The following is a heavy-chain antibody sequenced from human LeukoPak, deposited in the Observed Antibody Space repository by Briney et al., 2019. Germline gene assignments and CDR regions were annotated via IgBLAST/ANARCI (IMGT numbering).Heavy chain of an antibody. Sequence: GRSLRLSCAASGFTFSSYGMHWVRQAPGKGLEWVAVIWYDGSNKYYADSVKGRFTISRDNSKNTLYLQMNSLRAEDTAVYYCAKDLGDYDGNSDLNYWGQGTLVTVSS. CDR1: GFTFSSYG. V-gene: IGHV3-33*06. CDR3: AKDLGDYDGNSDLNY. CDR2: IWYDGSNK. D-gene: IGHD4-23*01. J-gene: IGHJ4*02.